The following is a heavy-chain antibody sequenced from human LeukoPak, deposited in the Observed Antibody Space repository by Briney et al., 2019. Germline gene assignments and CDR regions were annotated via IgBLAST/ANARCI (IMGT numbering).Heavy chain of an antibody. CDR2: IYYSGST. J-gene: IGHJ5*02. CDR1: GGSISSGGYY. D-gene: IGHD4-17*01. V-gene: IGHV4-31*03. Sequence: SETLSLTCTVSGGSISSGGYYWSWIRQHPGKGLEWIGYIYYSGSTYYNPSLKSRVTISVDTSKNQFSLKLSSVTAADTAVYYCARIHYGDYNINRFDPWGQGTLVTVSS. CDR3: ARIHYGDYNINRFDP.